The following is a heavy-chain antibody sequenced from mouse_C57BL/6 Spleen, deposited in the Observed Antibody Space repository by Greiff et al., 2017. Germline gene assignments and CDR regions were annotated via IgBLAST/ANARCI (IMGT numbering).Heavy chain of an antibody. CDR2: INYDGSST. Sequence: EVKLVESEGGLVQPGSSMKLSCTASGFTFSDYYMAWVRQVPEKGLEWVANINYDGSSTYYLDSLKSRFIISRDNAKNILYLQMSSLKSEDTATYYCARVGIKYWYFDVWGTGTTVTVSS. D-gene: IGHD2-4*01. V-gene: IGHV5-16*01. CDR3: ARVGIKYWYFDV. J-gene: IGHJ1*03. CDR1: GFTFSDYY.